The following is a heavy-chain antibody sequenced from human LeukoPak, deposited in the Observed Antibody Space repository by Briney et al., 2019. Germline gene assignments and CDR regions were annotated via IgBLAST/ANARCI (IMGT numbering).Heavy chain of an antibody. D-gene: IGHD3-10*01. J-gene: IGHJ5*02. CDR2: ISAYDGDT. CDR1: GYSFTSYG. Sequence: SVKVSCKASGYSFTSYGISWVRQAPGQGLEWMGWISAYDGDTKYAQNLQGRVTLTTDTSTTTAYMELRSLRSDDTAVYYCARGGYYFGSGSHRWNWIDPWGQGTLVTVSS. V-gene: IGHV1-18*01. CDR3: ARGGYYFGSGSHRWNWIDP.